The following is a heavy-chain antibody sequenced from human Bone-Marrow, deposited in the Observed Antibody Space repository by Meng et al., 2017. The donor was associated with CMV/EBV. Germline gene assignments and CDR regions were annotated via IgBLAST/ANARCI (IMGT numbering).Heavy chain of an antibody. CDR1: GFTFSSYN. J-gene: IGHJ4*02. CDR3: ARDNCTSITCYYYFAN. Sequence: SGFTFSSYNMNWVRQAPGKGLEWVSSISSSSNYIYYADSVKGRFTISRDNAKNSLYLQMNSLRAEDTAVYYCARDNCTSITCYYYFANWGQGTLVTVSS. CDR2: ISSSSNYI. D-gene: IGHD2-2*01. V-gene: IGHV3-21*01.